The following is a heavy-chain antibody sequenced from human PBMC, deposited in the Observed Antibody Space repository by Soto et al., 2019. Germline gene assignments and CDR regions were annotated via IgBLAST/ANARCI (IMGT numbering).Heavy chain of an antibody. V-gene: IGHV1-3*01. Sequence: QVHLVQAGAEVRKPGASVQVSCKASGYNFSSHDIHWVRQAPGQGLEWMGWINAGNGNTRYSQKFQDRITITRDASASTAYMERSSLRSEDTGIYYCARDSFYCGGRYCYHYSFYMDVWGKGTTVTVSS. J-gene: IGHJ6*03. CDR3: ARDSFYCGGRYCYHYSFYMDV. D-gene: IGHD2-21*01. CDR2: INAGNGNT. CDR1: GYNFSSHD.